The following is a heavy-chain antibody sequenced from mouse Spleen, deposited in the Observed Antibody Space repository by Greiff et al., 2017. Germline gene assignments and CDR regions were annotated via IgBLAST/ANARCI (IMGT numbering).Heavy chain of an antibody. Sequence: EVQRVESGPELVKPGASVKISCKASGYSFTGYYMNWVKQSPEKSLEWIGEINPSTGGTTYNQKFKAKATLTVDKSSSTAYMQLKSLTSEDSAVYYCARHYSYYSYDPRFAYWGQGTLVTVSA. CDR1: GYSFTGYY. CDR3: ARHYSYYSYDPRFAY. J-gene: IGHJ3*01. V-gene: IGHV1-42*01. D-gene: IGHD2-12*01. CDR2: INPSTGGT.